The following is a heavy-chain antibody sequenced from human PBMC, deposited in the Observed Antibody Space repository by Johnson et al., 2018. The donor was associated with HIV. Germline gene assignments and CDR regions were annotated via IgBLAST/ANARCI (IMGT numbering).Heavy chain of an antibody. D-gene: IGHD1-26*01. V-gene: IGHV3-20*04. CDR1: GFTFDYYV. Sequence: EKLVESGGGVVRPGGSLRLSCAASGFTFDYYVMSWVRQAPGKGLEWVSGINWNGGSTGYADSVKGRFTISRDNAKNSLYLQMNSLRAEDTALYYCARAVLVGATNADAFDIWGQGTMVTVSS. J-gene: IGHJ3*02. CDR2: INWNGGST. CDR3: ARAVLVGATNADAFDI.